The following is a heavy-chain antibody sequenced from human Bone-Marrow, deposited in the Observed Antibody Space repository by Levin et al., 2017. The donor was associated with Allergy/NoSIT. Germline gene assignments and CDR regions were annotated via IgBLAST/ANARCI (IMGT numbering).Heavy chain of an antibody. Sequence: PSETLSLTCTVSGGSISSYYWSWIRQPPGKGLEWIGYIYYSGSTNYNPSLKSRVTISVDTSKNQFSLKLSSVTAADTAVCYCARQGSSGWYYFDYWGQGTLVTVSS. V-gene: IGHV4-59*08. CDR1: GGSISSYY. J-gene: IGHJ4*02. CDR2: IYYSGST. CDR3: ARQGSSGWYYFDY. D-gene: IGHD6-19*01.